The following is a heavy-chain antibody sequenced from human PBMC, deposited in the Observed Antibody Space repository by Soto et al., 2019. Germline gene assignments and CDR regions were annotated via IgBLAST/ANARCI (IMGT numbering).Heavy chain of an antibody. CDR1: GGSIGSGGYY. CDR2: IYYSGST. Sequence: SETLSLTCTVSGGSIGSGGYYWSWIRQHPGKGLEWIGYIYYSGSTYYNPSLKSRATISVDTSKSQFSLRLSSVTAADTAVYYCARAGGLIVDTAMHYNFDYWGQGTLVTVSS. V-gene: IGHV4-31*03. J-gene: IGHJ4*02. D-gene: IGHD5-18*01. CDR3: ARAGGLIVDTAMHYNFDY.